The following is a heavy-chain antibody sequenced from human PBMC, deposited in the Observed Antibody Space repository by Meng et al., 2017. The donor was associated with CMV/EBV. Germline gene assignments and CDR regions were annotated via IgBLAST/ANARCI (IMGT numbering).Heavy chain of an antibody. D-gene: IGHD2-2*01. V-gene: IGHV3-11*04. CDR1: GFTFSDYY. Sequence: GGSLRLSCAASGFTFSDYYMSWIRQAPGKELEWVSYISSSGSTIYYADSVKGRFTISRDNAKNTLYLQMNSLRAEDTAVYYCAKVEGYCSSTSCAIDAFDIWGQGTMVTVSS. CDR3: AKVEGYCSSTSCAIDAFDI. J-gene: IGHJ3*02. CDR2: ISSSGSTI.